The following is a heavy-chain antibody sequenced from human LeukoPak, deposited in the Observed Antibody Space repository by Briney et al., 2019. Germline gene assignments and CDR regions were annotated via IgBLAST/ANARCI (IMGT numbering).Heavy chain of an antibody. D-gene: IGHD2-2*01. Sequence: ASVKVSCKASGYTFTGYYMHWVRQAPGQGLEWMGWINPNSGGPNYAQKFQGRVTMTRDTSISTAYMELSRLRSDDTAVYYCARFGLNCSSTSCYATDYWGQGTLVTVSS. CDR3: ARFGLNCSSTSCYATDY. V-gene: IGHV1-2*02. CDR1: GYTFTGYY. J-gene: IGHJ4*02. CDR2: INPNSGGP.